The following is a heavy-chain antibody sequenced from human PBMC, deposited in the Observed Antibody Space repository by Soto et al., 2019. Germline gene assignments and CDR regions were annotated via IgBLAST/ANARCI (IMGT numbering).Heavy chain of an antibody. CDR2: ISAYNGNT. D-gene: IGHD5-12*01. CDR1: GYTFTSYG. V-gene: IGHV1-18*01. Sequence: QVQLVQSGAEVKKPGASVKVACKASGYTFTSYGISWVRQAPGQGLEWMGWISAYNGNTNYAQKLQGRVTMTTDTSTSTAYMELRSLRSDDTAVYYCARVDIVATILATHDDYWGQGTLVTVSS. CDR3: ARVDIVATILATHDDY. J-gene: IGHJ4*02.